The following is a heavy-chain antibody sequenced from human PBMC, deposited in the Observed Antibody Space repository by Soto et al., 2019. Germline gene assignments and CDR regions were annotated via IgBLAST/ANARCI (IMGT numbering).Heavy chain of an antibody. CDR3: ARVVRGMPYYYYGMDV. D-gene: IGHD2-2*01. V-gene: IGHV4-61*01. CDR1: GGSVSSGSYY. CDR2: IYYSGST. J-gene: IGHJ6*02. Sequence: ASETLSLTCTVSGGSVSSGSYYWSWIRQPPGKGLEWIGYIYYSGSTNYNPSLKSRVTISVDTSKNQFSLKLSSVTAADTAVYYCARVVRGMPYYYYGMDVWGQGTTVTSP.